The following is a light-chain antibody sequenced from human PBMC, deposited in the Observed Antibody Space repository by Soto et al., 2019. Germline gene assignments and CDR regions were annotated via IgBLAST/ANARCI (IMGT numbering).Light chain of an antibody. CDR2: MAS. Sequence: DIVMTQSPFSLPVTPGEPASISCRSSQSLLNSKGYNYLDWYLQKPGQSPQLLIDMASTRASGVRDRFSGSGSGTDFTLKISRVEAEDVGVYYCMQALRTPFTFGQGTRLEIK. V-gene: IGKV2-28*01. J-gene: IGKJ5*01. CDR3: MQALRTPFT. CDR1: QSLLNSKGYNY.